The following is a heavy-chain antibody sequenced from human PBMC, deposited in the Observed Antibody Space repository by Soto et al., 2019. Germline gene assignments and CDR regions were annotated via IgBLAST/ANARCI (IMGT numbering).Heavy chain of an antibody. CDR3: AKDRDGISDAFDI. CDR2: ISWNSGSI. CDR1: GFTFDDYA. Sequence: GGSLRLSCAASGFTFDDYAMHWVRQAPGKGLEWVSGISWNSGSIGYADSVKGRFTISRDNAKNSLYLQMNSLRAEDTALYYCAKDRDGISDAFDIWGQGTMVTVSS. D-gene: IGHD1-20*01. J-gene: IGHJ3*02. V-gene: IGHV3-9*01.